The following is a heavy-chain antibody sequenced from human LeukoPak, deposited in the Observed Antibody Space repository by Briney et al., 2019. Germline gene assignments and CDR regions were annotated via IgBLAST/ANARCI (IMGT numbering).Heavy chain of an antibody. D-gene: IGHD5-18*01. V-gene: IGHV3-21*01. CDR2: ISSSSSYI. CDR1: GFTFSSYS. J-gene: IGHJ6*02. CDR3: AREIQSYYYYGMDV. Sequence: GGSLRLSCAASGFTFSSYSMNWVRQAPGKGLEWVSSISSSSSYIYYADSVKSRFTISRDNAKNSLYLQMNSLRAEDTAVYYCAREIQSYYYYGMDVWGQGTTVTVSS.